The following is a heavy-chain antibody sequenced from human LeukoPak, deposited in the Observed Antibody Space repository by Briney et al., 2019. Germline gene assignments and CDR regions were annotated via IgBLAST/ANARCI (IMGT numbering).Heavy chain of an antibody. CDR2: IYYSGST. D-gene: IGHD3-16*01. J-gene: IGHJ6*03. CDR3: ARETSQKGAHYMDV. Sequence: PSETLSLTCSVSGGSPSSYYWSWIRQPPGKGLEWIGYIYYSGSTNYNPSLKSRVTISVDTSKNQFSLKLSSVTAADTAVYYCARETSQKGAHYMDVWGKGTTVTISS. V-gene: IGHV4-59*01. CDR1: GGSPSSYY.